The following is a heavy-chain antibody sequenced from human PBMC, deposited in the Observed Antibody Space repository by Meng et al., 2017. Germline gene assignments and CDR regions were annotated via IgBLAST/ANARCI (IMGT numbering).Heavy chain of an antibody. CDR1: GYTFTGYY. CDR3: AREWGSGWYVMDY. Sequence: VRRVQSGAGVNTPGASVKVSCKASGYTFTGYYMHWVRQAPGQGLEWMGRINPNSGGTNYAQKFQGRVTMTRDTSISTAYMELSRLRSDDTAVYYCAREWGSGWYVMDYWGQGTLVTVSS. D-gene: IGHD6-19*01. J-gene: IGHJ4*02. V-gene: IGHV1-2*06. CDR2: INPNSGGT.